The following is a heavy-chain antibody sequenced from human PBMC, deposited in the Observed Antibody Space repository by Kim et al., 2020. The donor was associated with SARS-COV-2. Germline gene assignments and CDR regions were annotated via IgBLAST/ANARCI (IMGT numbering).Heavy chain of an antibody. CDR3: AARIVGADDVLGI. V-gene: IGHV1-58*01. CDR2: IVVGSGNT. Sequence: SVKVSCKPSGFTFTTSAVQWVRQARGQRLEWIAWIVVGSGNTNYAQKFQERVTITRDMSTSTAYMELSSLRSEDTAVYYCAARIVGADDVLGIWGHGTM. CDR1: GFTFTTSA. D-gene: IGHD1-26*01. J-gene: IGHJ3*02.